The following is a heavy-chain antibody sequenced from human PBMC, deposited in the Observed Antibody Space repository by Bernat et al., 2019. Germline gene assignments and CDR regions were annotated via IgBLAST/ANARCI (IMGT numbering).Heavy chain of an antibody. D-gene: IGHD1-1*01. CDR1: GFSFSRYA. V-gene: IGHV3-30-3*01. CDR2: TSYDGSDT. CDR3: ARDLLRERGGWFDP. J-gene: IGHJ5*02. Sequence: QVQLVESGGGVVQPGRSLRLSCAASGFSFSRYAMHWVRQAPGKGLEWVAVTSYDGSDTDYADSVKGRFTISRDNSKNTLYLQMNSLTSEDTAVYDCARDLLRERGGWFDPWGQGTLVTISS.